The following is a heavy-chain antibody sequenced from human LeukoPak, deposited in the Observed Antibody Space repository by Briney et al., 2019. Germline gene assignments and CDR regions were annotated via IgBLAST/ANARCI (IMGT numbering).Heavy chain of an antibody. D-gene: IGHD1-26*01. Sequence: SETLSPTCPVSGGSLSSTCNYWGWIRQPPGKELEWIGSISYSGTTFYNPSLKSRVTISVDTSKNQFSLTLSSVTAADTAVYYCARPLVVATSGFDDRGQGTLGTVSS. CDR3: ARPLVVATSGFDD. J-gene: IGHJ4*02. CDR1: GGSLSSTCNY. V-gene: IGHV4-39*01. CDR2: ISYSGTT.